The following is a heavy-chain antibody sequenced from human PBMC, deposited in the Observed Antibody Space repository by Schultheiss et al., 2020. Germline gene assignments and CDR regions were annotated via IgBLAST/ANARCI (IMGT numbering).Heavy chain of an antibody. Sequence: SETLSLTCTVSGGSISSYYWSWIRQPPGKGLEWIGYIYYSGSTNYNPSLKSRVTISVDTSKNQFSLKLSSVTAADTAVYYCARLRAIDSSGYSLGYFDYWGQGTLVTVSS. CDR3: ARLRAIDSSGYSLGYFDY. CDR1: GGSISSYY. V-gene: IGHV4-59*08. CDR2: IYYSGST. J-gene: IGHJ4*02. D-gene: IGHD3-22*01.